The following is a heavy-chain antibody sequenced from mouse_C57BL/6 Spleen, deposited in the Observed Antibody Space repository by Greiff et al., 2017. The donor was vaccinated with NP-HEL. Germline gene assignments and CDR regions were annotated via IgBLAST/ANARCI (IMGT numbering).Heavy chain of an antibody. J-gene: IGHJ1*03. D-gene: IGHD1-1*01. V-gene: IGHV14-3*01. CDR1: GFNIKNTY. Sequence: EVQLQQSVAELVRPGASVKLSCTASGFNIKNTYMHWVKQRPEQGLEWIGRIDPANGNTKYAPKFQGKATITADTSSNTAYLQLSSLTSEDTAIYYCARSSYYGSSSWYFDVWGTGTTVTVSS. CDR3: ARSSYYGSSSWYFDV. CDR2: IDPANGNT.